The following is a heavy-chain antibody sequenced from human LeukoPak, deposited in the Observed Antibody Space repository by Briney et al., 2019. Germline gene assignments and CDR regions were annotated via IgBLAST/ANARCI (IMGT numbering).Heavy chain of an antibody. V-gene: IGHV1-2*02. J-gene: IGHJ4*02. CDR1: GYTFTVYY. Sequence: GASVTVSCKASGYTFTVYYMLCVRQSPGQGLEWMGWINPNSGGTNYAQKFQGRVTMTRDTSISTAYMKLSRLRSDDTAVCYSARHRVLCFGECAFDYWGQGTLVTVSS. CDR2: INPNSGGT. D-gene: IGHD3-10*01. CDR3: ARHRVLCFGECAFDY.